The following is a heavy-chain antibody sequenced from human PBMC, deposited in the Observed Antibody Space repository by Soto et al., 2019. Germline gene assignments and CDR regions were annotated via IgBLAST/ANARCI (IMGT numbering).Heavy chain of an antibody. CDR3: ASGSGSYADAFDI. J-gene: IGHJ3*02. V-gene: IGHV3-30-3*01. Sequence: QVQLVESGGGVVQPGRSLRLSCAASGLTFSSYAMHWVRQAPGKGLEWVAVISYDGSNKYYADSVKGRFTISRDNSKNTLYLQMNSLRAEDTAVYYCASGSGSYADAFDIWGQGTMVTVSS. CDR1: GLTFSSYA. D-gene: IGHD3-10*01. CDR2: ISYDGSNK.